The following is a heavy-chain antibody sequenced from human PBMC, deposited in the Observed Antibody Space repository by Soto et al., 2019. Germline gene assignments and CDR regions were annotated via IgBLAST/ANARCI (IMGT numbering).Heavy chain of an antibody. J-gene: IGHJ6*02. CDR2: ISGSGGST. V-gene: IGHV3-23*01. Sequence: GGSLRLSCAASGFTFSSYAMSWVRQAPGKGLEWVSAISGSGGSTYYADSVKGRFTISRDNSKNTLYLQMNSLRAEDTAVYYCAKDGVDTAMVHFYYYYYGMDVWGQGTTVTVSS. CDR1: GFTFSSYA. CDR3: AKDGVDTAMVHFYYYYYGMDV. D-gene: IGHD5-18*01.